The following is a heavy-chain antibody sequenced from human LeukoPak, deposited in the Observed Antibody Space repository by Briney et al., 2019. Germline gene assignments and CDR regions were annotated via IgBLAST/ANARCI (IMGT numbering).Heavy chain of an antibody. CDR1: GFTFSSYV. J-gene: IGHJ6*03. V-gene: IGHV3-21*01. D-gene: IGHD1-7*01. CDR2: ITRDSTYT. CDR3: ARDPYNGYYGDDYYYYMDV. Sequence: GRSLRLSCAASGFTFSSYVMHWVRQTPGKGLEWVSSITRDSTYTFYADSVKGRFTISRDDAKNSLSLQMNSLRAEDTAVYYCARDPYNGYYGDDYYYYMDVWGKGTTVTVSS.